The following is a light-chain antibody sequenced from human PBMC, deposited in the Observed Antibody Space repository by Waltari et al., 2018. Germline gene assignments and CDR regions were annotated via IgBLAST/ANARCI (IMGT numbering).Light chain of an antibody. Sequence: CRASQRLSSRLAWYQQKPVKAPKLLIYTASTLQSGVPSRFSGSGSWTGFTLIITTLQPEDFATYLCLQAYSFPRTFGQGTKLEIK. J-gene: IGKJ2*01. V-gene: IGKV1-12*01. CDR1: QRLSSR. CDR3: LQAYSFPRT. CDR2: TAS.